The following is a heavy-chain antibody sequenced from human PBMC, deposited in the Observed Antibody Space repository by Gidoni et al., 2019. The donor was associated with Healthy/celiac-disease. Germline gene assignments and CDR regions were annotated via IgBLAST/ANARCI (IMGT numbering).Heavy chain of an antibody. CDR2: INPNSGGT. J-gene: IGHJ3*02. CDR3: ARGPGGSYTAFDI. CDR1: GYTFTGYY. V-gene: IGHV1-2*04. Sequence: QVQLVQSGADVQKPVASLKVSFQASGYTFTGYYMHWVRQAPGQGLEWMGWINPNSGGTNYAQKFQGWVTMTRDTSIRTAYMELSRLRSDDTAVYYCARGPGGSYTAFDIWGQGTMVTVSS. D-gene: IGHD1-26*01.